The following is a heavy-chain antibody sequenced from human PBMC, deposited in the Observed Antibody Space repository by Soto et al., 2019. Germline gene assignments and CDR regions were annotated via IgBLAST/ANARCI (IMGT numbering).Heavy chain of an antibody. D-gene: IGHD5-12*01. Sequence: GGSLRLSCAASGFTFDDYAMHWVRQAPGKGLEWVSGISWNSGSIGYADSGKGRFTISRDNAKNSLYLQMNSLRAEDTALYYCAKDISRGSGYSDYYYYYYMDVWGKGTTVTVSS. V-gene: IGHV3-9*01. CDR3: AKDISRGSGYSDYYYYYYMDV. CDR2: ISWNSGSI. CDR1: GFTFDDYA. J-gene: IGHJ6*03.